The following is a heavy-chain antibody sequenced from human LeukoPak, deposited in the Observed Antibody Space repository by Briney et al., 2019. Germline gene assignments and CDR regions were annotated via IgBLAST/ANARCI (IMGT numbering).Heavy chain of an antibody. CDR3: ASIQRRSYRPHSGSYY. J-gene: IGHJ4*02. CDR1: GGSINSNHYH. V-gene: IGHV4-39*07. D-gene: IGHD1-26*01. CDR2: INHSGST. Sequence: PSETLSLTCTVSGGSINSNHYHWSWIRQPPGKGLEWIGEINHSGSTNYNPSLKSRVTISVDTSKNQFSLKLSSVTAADTAVYYCASIQRRSYRPHSGSYYWGQGTLVTVSS.